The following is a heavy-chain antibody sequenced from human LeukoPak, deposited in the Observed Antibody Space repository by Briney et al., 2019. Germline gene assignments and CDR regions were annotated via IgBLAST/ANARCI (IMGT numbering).Heavy chain of an antibody. Sequence: GESLKISCKASGYIFINYWIGWVRQMPGEGLEWMGVIFPYDSDTRYSPSFQGQVTISADKSISTAYLQWSSLKASDTAMYYCARLRGVYCSSTSCYMDYWGQGTLVTVSS. J-gene: IGHJ4*02. CDR2: IFPYDSDT. CDR1: GYIFINYW. CDR3: ARLRGVYCSSTSCYMDY. V-gene: IGHV5-51*01. D-gene: IGHD2-2*02.